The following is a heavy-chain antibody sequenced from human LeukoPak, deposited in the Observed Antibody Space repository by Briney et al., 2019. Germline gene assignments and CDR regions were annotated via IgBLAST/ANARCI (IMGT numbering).Heavy chain of an antibody. CDR2: INPDDSDI. D-gene: IGHD2-21*02. CDR1: GYKFSSYW. V-gene: IGHV5-51*01. CDR3: ARVVVPAAIPY. Sequence: GESLKISCKGSGYKFSSYWIGWVRQMSGKGLEWMGVINPDDSDIRYSPSFEGQVTISADKSTSTAYLQWNSLEASDTAMYYCARVVVPAAIPYWGQGTPVTVFS. J-gene: IGHJ4*02.